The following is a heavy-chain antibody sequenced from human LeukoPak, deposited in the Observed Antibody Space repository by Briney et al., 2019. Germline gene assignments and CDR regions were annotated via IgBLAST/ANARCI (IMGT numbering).Heavy chain of an antibody. CDR3: ARAGSGNRGNMDV. V-gene: IGHV4-34*01. J-gene: IGHJ6*03. CDR1: GGSFSGYY. Sequence: SETLSLTCAVYGGSFSGYYWSWIRQPLGKGLEWIGEINHSGSTNYSPSLKSRVTISLDTSKNQFSLTLNSVTAADTAVYFCARAGSGNRGNMDVWGKGTTVTVS. D-gene: IGHD3-3*01. CDR2: INHSGST.